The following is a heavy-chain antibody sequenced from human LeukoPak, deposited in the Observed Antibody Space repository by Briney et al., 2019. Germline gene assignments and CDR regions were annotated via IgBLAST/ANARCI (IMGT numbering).Heavy chain of an antibody. J-gene: IGHJ5*02. CDR1: GFTFSSYW. CDR3: AKDLKQQLVWNH. V-gene: IGHV3-7*03. D-gene: IGHD6-13*01. Sequence: PGGSLRLSCAASGFTFSSYWMSWVRQAPGKGLEWVANIKRDGSEKYYVDSVKGRFTISSDNAKNSLYLQMNSLRAEDTAVYYCAKDLKQQLVWNHWGQGTLVTVSS. CDR2: IKRDGSEK.